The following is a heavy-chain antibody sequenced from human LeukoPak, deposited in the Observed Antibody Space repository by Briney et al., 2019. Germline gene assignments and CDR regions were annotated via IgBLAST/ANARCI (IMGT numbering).Heavy chain of an antibody. J-gene: IGHJ4*02. CDR1: RASTSTYY. Sequence: SETLSLTCTVSRASTSTYYWSWIRQPAGKGLEWIGRIYPSGNTNFNPSLMSRVTMSIDTSKKQFCLRLSSVAAADTAIYYCARTILPPNLNWYFDYWGQGILVTVSS. D-gene: IGHD1-1*01. CDR2: IYPSGNT. CDR3: ARTILPPNLNWYFDY. V-gene: IGHV4-4*07.